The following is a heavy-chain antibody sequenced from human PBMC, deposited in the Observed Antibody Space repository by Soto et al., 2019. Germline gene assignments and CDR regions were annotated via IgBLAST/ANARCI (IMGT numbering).Heavy chain of an antibody. CDR2: IYYSGTT. V-gene: IGHV4-30-4*01. J-gene: IGHJ6*02. CDR3: ARVQLTTGFGVARDYYGMDV. Sequence: QVQLQESGPGLVKPSETLSLTCTVSGGSISSGDYYWSWIRQPPGKGLEWMGYIYYSGTTYYNSSLKSRVFISVDTSKNQFSLKLRSVTAADTAVYYCARVQLTTGFGVARDYYGMDVWGQGTTVTVSS. D-gene: IGHD3-3*01. CDR1: GGSISSGDYY.